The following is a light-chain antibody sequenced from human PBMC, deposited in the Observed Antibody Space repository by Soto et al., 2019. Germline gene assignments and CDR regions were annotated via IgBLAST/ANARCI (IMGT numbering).Light chain of an antibody. CDR1: QSVSTN. CDR2: GAS. Sequence: EIVLTQSPGTLSVSPGERANLSCRASQSVSTNLAWFQQKPGQAPMLLIYGASTRANGIPARFSCSGSGPQFTLTIYSLQSEDLAVYYFQQSHNWPYTFVQGTQLEV. V-gene: IGKV3-15*01. CDR3: QQSHNWPYT. J-gene: IGKJ2*01.